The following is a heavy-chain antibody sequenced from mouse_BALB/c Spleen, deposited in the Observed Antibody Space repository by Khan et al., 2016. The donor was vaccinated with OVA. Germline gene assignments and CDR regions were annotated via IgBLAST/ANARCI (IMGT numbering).Heavy chain of an antibody. CDR2: IDPANGNT. Sequence: VQLQQSGAELVKPGASVKLSCTASGFNIKDTYIHWVKQRPDQGLELIGRIDPANGNTECDPKFQGKATLTADTSSNTAYLQLSSLTSEDTAVYYCARDYWDVFAYWGQGTLVTVSA. J-gene: IGHJ3*01. CDR3: ARDYWDVFAY. D-gene: IGHD4-1*01. V-gene: IGHV14-3*02. CDR1: GFNIKDTY.